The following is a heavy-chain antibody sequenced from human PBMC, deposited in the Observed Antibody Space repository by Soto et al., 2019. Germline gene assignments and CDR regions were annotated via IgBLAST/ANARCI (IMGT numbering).Heavy chain of an antibody. Sequence: GGSLRLSCASSGFTFSSYSMNWVRHAPVKGLEWVSYISSSSSTIYYADSVKGRFTISRDNAKNSLYLQMNSLRDEDTAVYYCARAGGGSCYSCAFDIWGQGTMVTVSS. CDR3: ARAGGGSCYSCAFDI. V-gene: IGHV3-48*02. D-gene: IGHD2-15*01. CDR2: ISSSSSTI. J-gene: IGHJ3*02. CDR1: GFTFSSYS.